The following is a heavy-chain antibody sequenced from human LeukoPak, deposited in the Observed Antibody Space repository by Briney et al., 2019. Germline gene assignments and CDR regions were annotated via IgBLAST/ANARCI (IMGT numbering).Heavy chain of an antibody. CDR1: GGSISSYY. CDR3: ARNRYFDWLEFDY. Sequence: PSETQSLTCTVSGGSISSYYWSWIRQPPGKGLEWIGIIYHTGNTYYNPSLKSRVTMSIDTSKDQFSLSLTSVTTADAAVYYCARNRYFDWLEFDYWGQGTLVTVSS. V-gene: IGHV4-59*04. CDR2: IYHTGNT. J-gene: IGHJ4*02. D-gene: IGHD3-9*01.